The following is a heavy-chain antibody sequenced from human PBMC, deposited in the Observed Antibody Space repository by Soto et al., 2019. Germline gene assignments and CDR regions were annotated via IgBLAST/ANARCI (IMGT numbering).Heavy chain of an antibody. CDR1: GGSISSYY. CDR3: AREESGYDRMGYYYYYYMDV. J-gene: IGHJ6*03. V-gene: IGHV4-59*12. D-gene: IGHD5-12*01. Sequence: SETLSLTCTVSGGSISSYYWSWIRQPPGKGLEWIGYIYYSGSTNYNPSLKSRVTISVDKSKNQFSLKLSSVTAADTAVYYCAREESGYDRMGYYYYYYMDVWGKGTTVTVSS. CDR2: IYYSGST.